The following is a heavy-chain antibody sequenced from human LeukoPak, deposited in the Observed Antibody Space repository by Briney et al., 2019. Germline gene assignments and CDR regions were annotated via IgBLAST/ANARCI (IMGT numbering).Heavy chain of an antibody. CDR2: IIPIFGTA. V-gene: IGHV1-69*13. D-gene: IGHD4-23*01. Sequence: LVKVSCKASGGTFSSYAISWVRQAPGQGLEWMGGIIPIFGTANYAQKFQGRVTITADESTSTAYMELSSLRSEDTAVYYCARDLSDETGGPNWFDPWGQGTLVTVSS. CDR1: GGTFSSYA. J-gene: IGHJ5*02. CDR3: ARDLSDETGGPNWFDP.